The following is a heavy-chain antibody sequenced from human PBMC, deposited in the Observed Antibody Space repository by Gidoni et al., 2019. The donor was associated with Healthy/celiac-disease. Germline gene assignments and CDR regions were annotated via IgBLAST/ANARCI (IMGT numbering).Heavy chain of an antibody. J-gene: IGHJ4*02. CDR1: GGSVSGYY. V-gene: IGHV4-34*01. D-gene: IGHD3-16*01. CDR2: INHSGST. Sequence: QVQLQQWGAGLLKPSETLSLTCAVYGGSVSGYYWSWIRQPPGKGLEWIGEINHSGSTNYNPSLKSRVTISVDTSKNQFSLKLSSVTAADTAVYYCARGSKWIKRLGTDFDYWGQGTLVTVSS. CDR3: ARGSKWIKRLGTDFDY.